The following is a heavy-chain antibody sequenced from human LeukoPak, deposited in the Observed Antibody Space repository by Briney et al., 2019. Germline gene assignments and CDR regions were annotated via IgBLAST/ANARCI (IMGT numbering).Heavy chain of an antibody. D-gene: IGHD6-13*01. Sequence: SGPTLVKPPRTLTVTFTFSEFSLITSGLGVGWIRQPPGKALEWLAVIYWDDDKRYSPSLKSRLTITKDTSKNQVVLTMTNMDPVYTATNYFSHSPEIPAAGIMSSFHPWGQGTLVTVSS. V-gene: IGHV2-5*02. J-gene: IGHJ5*02. CDR1: EFSLITSGLG. CDR3: SHSPEIPAAGIMSSFHP. CDR2: IYWDDDK.